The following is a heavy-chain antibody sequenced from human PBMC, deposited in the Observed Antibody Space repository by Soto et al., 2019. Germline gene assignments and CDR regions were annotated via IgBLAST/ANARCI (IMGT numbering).Heavy chain of an antibody. V-gene: IGHV4-39*01. CDR1: GGSTMISSYY. CDR2: MYYSGST. Sequence: PSETLSLTCDVSGGSTMISSYYCAWIRQPPGKGLEWIGSMYYSGSTYYNPSLKSRVTMSVDTSKNQFSLRLNSVTAADTAVYYCARLKRVGAPPYHFAFSGQGILVTVSS. CDR3: ARLKRVGAPPYHFAF. D-gene: IGHD1-26*01. J-gene: IGHJ4*02.